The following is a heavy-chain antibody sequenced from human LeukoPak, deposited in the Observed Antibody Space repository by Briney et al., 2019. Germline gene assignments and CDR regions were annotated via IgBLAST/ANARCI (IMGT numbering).Heavy chain of an antibody. V-gene: IGHV4-59*08. J-gene: IGHJ2*01. Sequence: SETLSLTCTVSGGSISSYYWSWIRQPPGKGLELVGYIYYRGGTNSNPSLKSRVTISVDTSKNQFSLKLSSVTAADTAVYYRASTRRSYEGGYCSGGSCFWYFDLWGRGTLVTVSS. D-gene: IGHD2-15*01. CDR3: ASTRRSYEGGYCSGGSCFWYFDL. CDR2: IYYRGGT. CDR1: GGSISSYY.